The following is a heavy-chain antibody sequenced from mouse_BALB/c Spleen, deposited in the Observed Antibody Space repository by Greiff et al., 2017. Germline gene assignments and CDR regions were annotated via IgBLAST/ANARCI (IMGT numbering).Heavy chain of an antibody. J-gene: IGHJ3*01. CDR2: ISDGGSYT. V-gene: IGHV5-4*02. D-gene: IGHD4-1*01. Sequence: DVMLVESGGGLVKPGGSLKLSCAASGFTFSDYYMYWVRQTPEKRLEWVATISDGGSYTYYPDSVKGRFTISRDNAKNNLYLQMSSLKSEDTAMYYCASPNFAYWGQGTLVTVSA. CDR1: GFTFSDYY. CDR3: ASPNFAY.